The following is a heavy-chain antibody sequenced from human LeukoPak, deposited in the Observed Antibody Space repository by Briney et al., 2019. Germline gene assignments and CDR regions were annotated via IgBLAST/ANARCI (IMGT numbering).Heavy chain of an antibody. D-gene: IGHD6-19*01. V-gene: IGHV3-7*04. J-gene: IGHJ5*02. Sequence: PGGSLRLSCTASGFTFSNYWMNWVRQAPGKGLEWVANIKQDGSQKYYVDSVKGRFTISRDNTKNSLYLQMNSLRAEDTAVYYCARSSGWLCESWRQGTLVTVSS. CDR1: GFTFSNYW. CDR3: ARSSGWLCES. CDR2: IKQDGSQK.